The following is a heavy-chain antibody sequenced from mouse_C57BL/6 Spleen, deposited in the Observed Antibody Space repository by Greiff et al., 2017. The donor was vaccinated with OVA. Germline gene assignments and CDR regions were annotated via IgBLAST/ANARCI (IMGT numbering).Heavy chain of an antibody. V-gene: IGHV5-9-1*02. CDR1: GFTFSSYA. J-gene: IGHJ1*03. D-gene: IGHD1-1*01. Sequence: VESGEGLVKPGGSLKLSCAASGFTFSSYAMSWVRQTPEKRLEWVAYISSGGDYIYYADTVKGRFTISRDNARNTLYLQMSSLKSEDTAMYYCTRGSSSPHWYFDVWGTGTTVTVSS. CDR3: TRGSSSPHWYFDV. CDR2: ISSGGDYI.